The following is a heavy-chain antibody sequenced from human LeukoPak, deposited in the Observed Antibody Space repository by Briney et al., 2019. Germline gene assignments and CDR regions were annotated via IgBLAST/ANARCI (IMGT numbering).Heavy chain of an antibody. J-gene: IGHJ4*02. V-gene: IGHV3-48*01. CDR3: ARDKTYSDFWL. D-gene: IGHD3-3*01. CDR1: GFTFSSYS. CDR2: ISSDSSTV. Sequence: PGGSVRLSCAASGFTFSSYSMNWVRQAPGKGLEWISYISSDSSTVYFADSVKGRFTISRDNAKNSLYLQMNSLRAEDTAVYFCARDKTYSDFWLWGQGTLVTVSS.